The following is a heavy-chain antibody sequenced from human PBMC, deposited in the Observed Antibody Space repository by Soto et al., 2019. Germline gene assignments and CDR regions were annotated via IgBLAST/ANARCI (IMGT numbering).Heavy chain of an antibody. CDR1: GFTFSSYT. CDR2: ISTSGRYI. D-gene: IGHD6-13*01. Sequence: RRLSCEVSGFTFSSYTMNWVRQAPGKGLEWVSSISTSGRYISYADSVKGRFTISRDNAKNSLDLQMNSLRAEDTAVYYCARSHGSSGNGAFDIWGQGTLVTVSS. V-gene: IGHV3-21*01. J-gene: IGHJ3*02. CDR3: ARSHGSSGNGAFDI.